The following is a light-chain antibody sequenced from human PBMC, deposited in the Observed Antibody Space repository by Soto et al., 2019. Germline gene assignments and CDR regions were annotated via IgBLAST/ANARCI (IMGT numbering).Light chain of an antibody. J-gene: IGKJ1*01. V-gene: IGKV3-20*01. CDR2: SAS. CDR1: QSVSANN. Sequence: EIVLPQSQGTLPLSPGEGATLSCRASQSVSANNLAWYQQKAGQAPRLLIYSASSRATGIPDRFSGSGSGTDFTLTISRLEPEDLAVYYCQQYGSSPRTFGRGTKVDIK. CDR3: QQYGSSPRT.